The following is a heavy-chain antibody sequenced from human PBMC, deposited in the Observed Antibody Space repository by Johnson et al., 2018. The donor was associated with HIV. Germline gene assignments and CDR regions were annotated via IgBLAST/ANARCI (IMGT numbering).Heavy chain of an antibody. V-gene: IGHV3-30*03. Sequence: QVQLVESGGGVVQPGRSLRLSCAASGFTFSSYGMHWVRQAPGKGLEWVAVISYDGSNKYYADSVKGRFTISRDNSKNTLYLQMNSLRAEDTAVYYCARASSSWYQGRAFDIWGQGTMVTVSS. CDR1: GFTFSSYG. D-gene: IGHD6-13*01. CDR3: ARASSSWYQGRAFDI. J-gene: IGHJ3*02. CDR2: ISYDGSNK.